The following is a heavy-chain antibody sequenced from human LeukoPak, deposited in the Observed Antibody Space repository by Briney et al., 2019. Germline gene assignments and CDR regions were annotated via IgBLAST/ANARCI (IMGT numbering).Heavy chain of an antibody. Sequence: ASVKVSCKASGYTFTSYIITWVRQAPGQGLEWMGWISTYNGDTNYAQKLQGRVTLTTDTSRNTAYMDLRSLRSDDTAVYYCARVYYDYVWGSYRYGGYYFDYWGQGTLVTVSS. CDR2: ISTYNGDT. CDR3: ARVYYDYVWGSYRYGGYYFDY. V-gene: IGHV1-18*01. CDR1: GYTFTSYI. J-gene: IGHJ4*02. D-gene: IGHD3-16*02.